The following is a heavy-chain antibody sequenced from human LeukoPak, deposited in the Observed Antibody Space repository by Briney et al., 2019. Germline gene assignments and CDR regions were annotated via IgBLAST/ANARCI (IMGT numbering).Heavy chain of an antibody. Sequence: PVKVSCKASGGTFSSYAISWVRQAPGQGLEWMGGIIPIFGTANYAQKFQGRVTITTDESTSTAYMELSSLRSEDTAVYYCARGNKGYYYCMDVWGKGTTVTVSS. CDR3: ARGNKGYYYCMDV. CDR2: IIPIFGTA. D-gene: IGHD2/OR15-2a*01. J-gene: IGHJ6*03. CDR1: GGTFSSYA. V-gene: IGHV1-69*05.